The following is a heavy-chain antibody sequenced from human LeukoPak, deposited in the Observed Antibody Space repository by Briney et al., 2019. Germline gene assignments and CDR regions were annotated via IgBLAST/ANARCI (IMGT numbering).Heavy chain of an antibody. V-gene: IGHV3-9*01. D-gene: IGHD2-21*02. J-gene: IGHJ4*02. CDR2: ISWNSGSI. CDR1: GFTFDDYA. CDR3: AKDIVPAATAAIVVVTAFDY. Sequence: PGRSLRLSCAASGFTFDDYAMHWVRQAPGKGLEWVSGISWNSGSIGYADSVKGRFTISRDNAKNSLYLQMNSLRAEDTALYYCAKDIVPAATAAIVVVTAFDYWGQGTLVTVSS.